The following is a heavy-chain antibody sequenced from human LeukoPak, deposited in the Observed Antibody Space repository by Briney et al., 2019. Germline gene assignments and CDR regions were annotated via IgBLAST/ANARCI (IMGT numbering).Heavy chain of an antibody. CDR2: IYYSGST. CDR1: GGSISSGGYY. J-gene: IGHJ5*02. CDR3: AREESMVRGASWFDP. D-gene: IGHD3-10*01. Sequence: SGTLSLTCTVSGGSISSGGYYWSWIRQPPGKGLEWIGSIYYSGSTYYNPSLKSRVTISVDTSKNQFSLKLSSLTAADTAVYYCAREESMVRGASWFDPWGQGTLVTVSP. V-gene: IGHV4-39*07.